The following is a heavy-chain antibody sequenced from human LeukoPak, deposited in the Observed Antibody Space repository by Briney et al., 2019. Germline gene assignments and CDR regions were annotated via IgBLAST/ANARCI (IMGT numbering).Heavy chain of an antibody. CDR2: ISAYNGNT. CDR3: ARVGDGYSYGLSWFDP. J-gene: IGHJ5*02. CDR1: GYTFTSYG. V-gene: IGHV1-18*01. Sequence: GASVKVSCKASGYTFTSYGISWVRQAPGQGLEWMGWISAYNGNTNYAQKLQGRVTMTTDTSTSTAYMELRSLRSEDTAVYYCARVGDGYSYGLSWFDPWGQGTLVTVSS. D-gene: IGHD5-18*01.